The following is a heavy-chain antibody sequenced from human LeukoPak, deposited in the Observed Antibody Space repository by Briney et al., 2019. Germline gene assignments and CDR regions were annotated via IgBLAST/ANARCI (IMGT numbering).Heavy chain of an antibody. CDR2: IYSGGST. CDR1: GFTVSSNY. CDR3: ARTTIAAAATEWFDP. D-gene: IGHD6-13*01. J-gene: IGHJ5*02. Sequence: GGSLRLSCAASGFTVSSNYMSWVRQAPGKGLEWVSVIYSGGSTYYADSVKGRFTISRDNSKNTLYLQMNSLRAEDTAVYYCARTTIAAAATEWFDPWGQGTLVTVSS. V-gene: IGHV3-53*01.